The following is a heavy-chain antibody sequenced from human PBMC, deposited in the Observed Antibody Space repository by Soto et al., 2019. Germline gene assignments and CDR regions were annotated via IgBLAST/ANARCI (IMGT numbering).Heavy chain of an antibody. V-gene: IGHV1-69*12. Sequence: QVQLVQSGAEVKKHGSSVKVSCKASGGTISNYAHMSWVRQARGQGLEWMGGIIPIDATVNYAQKFQGRVTITADESTTTAYMDLGRLTSEDTSVYYCARELLGFGYTYGDVWGQGTTVTVSS. CDR1: GGTISNYA. CDR3: ARELLGFGYTYGDV. J-gene: IGHJ6*01. CDR2: IIPIDATV. D-gene: IGHD3-10*01.